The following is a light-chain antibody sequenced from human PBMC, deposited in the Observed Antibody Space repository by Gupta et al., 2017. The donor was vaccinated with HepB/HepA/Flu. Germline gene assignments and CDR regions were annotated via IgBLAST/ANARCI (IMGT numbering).Light chain of an antibody. CDR3: SSYTSSSTRV. CDR1: SSDVGGYNY. CDR2: DVS. Sequence: QSALTQPASVSWSPGQSITISCPGTSSDVGGYNYVSWYQQHPGKAPKLMIYDVSNRPSGVSNRFSGSKSGNTASLTISGLQAEDEADYYCSSYTSSSTRVFGGGTKLTVL. V-gene: IGLV2-14*01. J-gene: IGLJ3*02.